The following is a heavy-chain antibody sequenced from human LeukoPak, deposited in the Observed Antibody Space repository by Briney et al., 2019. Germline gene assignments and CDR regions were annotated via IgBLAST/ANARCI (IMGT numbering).Heavy chain of an antibody. CDR2: ISAGNGNT. D-gene: IGHD3-10*01. Sequence: ASVKVSCKASGYTFTSYAMHWVRQAPGQRLEWMGWISAGNGNTKYSQKFQGRVTITRDTSASTAYMELSSLRSEDTAVYYCARVYYGSRVKIYYFDYWGQGTLVTVSS. J-gene: IGHJ4*02. V-gene: IGHV1-3*01. CDR3: ARVYYGSRVKIYYFDY. CDR1: GYTFTSYA.